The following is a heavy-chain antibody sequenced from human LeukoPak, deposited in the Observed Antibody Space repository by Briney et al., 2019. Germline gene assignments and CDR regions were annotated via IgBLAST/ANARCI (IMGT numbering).Heavy chain of an antibody. CDR1: GFTFSSYS. V-gene: IGHV3-21*01. J-gene: IGHJ6*03. CDR3: ARGSSSWYAHYYMDV. CDR2: ISSSSSYI. D-gene: IGHD6-13*01. Sequence: GGSLRLSCAASGFTFSSYSMNWVRQAPGKGLEWVSSISSSSSYIYYADSVKGRFTISRDNAKNSLYLQMNSLRAEDTAVYYCARGSSSWYAHYYMDVWGKGTTVTVSS.